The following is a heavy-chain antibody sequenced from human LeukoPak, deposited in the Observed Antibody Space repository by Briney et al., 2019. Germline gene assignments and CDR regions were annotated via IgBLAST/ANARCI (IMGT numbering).Heavy chain of an antibody. J-gene: IGHJ4*02. Sequence: GGSLRLSCAASGFTFSDYYMSWIRQAPGEGLEWVSYISSSSSYTNYADSVKGRFTISRDNAKNSLYLQMNSLRAEDTAVYYCARSSSWYLFDYWGQGTLVTVSS. V-gene: IGHV3-11*03. D-gene: IGHD6-13*01. CDR2: ISSSSSYT. CDR3: ARSSSWYLFDY. CDR1: GFTFSDYY.